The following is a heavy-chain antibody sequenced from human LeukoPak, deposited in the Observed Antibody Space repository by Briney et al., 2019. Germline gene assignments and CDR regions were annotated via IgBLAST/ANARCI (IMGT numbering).Heavy chain of an antibody. CDR1: GGSISSGDYY. D-gene: IGHD4-17*01. CDR2: IYYSGST. CDR3: ARGDNDYGDIDLGY. Sequence: SQTLSLTCTVSGGSISSGDYYWSWIRQPPGKGLEWIGYIYYSGSTYYNPSLKSRVTISVDRSENQFSLKLSSVTAADTAVYYCARGDNDYGDIDLGYWGQGTLVTVSS. J-gene: IGHJ4*02. V-gene: IGHV4-30-4*08.